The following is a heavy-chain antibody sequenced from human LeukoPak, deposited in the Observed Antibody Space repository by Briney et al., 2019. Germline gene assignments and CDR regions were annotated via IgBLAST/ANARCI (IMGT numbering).Heavy chain of an antibody. CDR2: IGTAGDT. V-gene: IGHV3-13*01. CDR3: ARGNILTGYNP. J-gene: IGHJ5*02. Sequence: PGGSLRLSCAASGFTLSSYDMHWVRQPTGKGLEWVSAIGTAGDTYYPGSVKGRFTISRENAKNSLYLQMNSLRAGDTAVYYCARGNILTGYNPWGQGTLVTVSS. CDR1: GFTLSSYD. D-gene: IGHD3-9*01.